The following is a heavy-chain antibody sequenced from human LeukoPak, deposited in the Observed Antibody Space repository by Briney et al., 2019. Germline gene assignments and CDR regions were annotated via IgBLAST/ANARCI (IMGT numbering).Heavy chain of an antibody. CDR1: GFTFRSYW. CDR3: ARIKYYDSSGFDY. CDR2: INSDGSST. J-gene: IGHJ4*02. V-gene: IGHV3-74*01. Sequence: GGSLRLSCAASGFTFRSYWMHWVRQAPGKGLVWVSRINSDGSSTSYADSVKGRFTISRDNAKNTLYLQMNSLRAEDTAVYYCARIKYYDSSGFDYWGQGTLATVSS. D-gene: IGHD3-22*01.